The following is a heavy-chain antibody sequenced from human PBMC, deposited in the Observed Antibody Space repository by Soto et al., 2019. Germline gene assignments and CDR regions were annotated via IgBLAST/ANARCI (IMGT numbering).Heavy chain of an antibody. Sequence: PSETLSLTCAVSGGSISSGGYSWSWIRQPPGKGLEWIGYIYHSGSTYYNPSLKSRVTISVDRSKNQFSLKLSSVTAADTAVYYCAREGDYYDSSPRGFDPWGQGTLVTVSS. D-gene: IGHD3-22*01. J-gene: IGHJ5*02. V-gene: IGHV4-30-2*01. CDR1: GGSISSGGYS. CDR2: IYHSGST. CDR3: AREGDYYDSSPRGFDP.